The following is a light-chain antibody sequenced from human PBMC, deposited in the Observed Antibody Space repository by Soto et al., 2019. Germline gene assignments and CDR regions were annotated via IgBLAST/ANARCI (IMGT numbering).Light chain of an antibody. V-gene: IGLV2-14*01. J-gene: IGLJ1*01. CDR2: DVS. CDR1: SSDVGGYNY. Sequence: QSVLTQPASVSGFPGQSITISCTGTSSDVGGYNYVSWYQQHPGKAPKLMIYDVSNRPSGVSNRFSGSKSGNTASLTISGLQAEDEADYYCSSYTSSSTLCVFGTGTKVTVL. CDR3: SSYTSSSTLCV.